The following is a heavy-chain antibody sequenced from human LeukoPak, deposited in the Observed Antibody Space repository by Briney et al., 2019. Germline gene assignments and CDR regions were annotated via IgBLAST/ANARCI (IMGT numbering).Heavy chain of an antibody. D-gene: IGHD2-2*01. CDR2: IYYSGST. CDR1: GGSISSYY. V-gene: IGHV4-59*01. J-gene: IGHJ4*02. CDR3: ARGPPPRYCSSTSCYRYLEI. Sequence: PSETLSLTCTVSGGSISSYYWSWIRQPPGKGLEWIGYIYYSGSTNYNPSLKSRVTISVDTSKNRFSLKLSSVTAADTAVYYCARGPPPRYCSSTSCYRYLEIWGQGTLVTVSS.